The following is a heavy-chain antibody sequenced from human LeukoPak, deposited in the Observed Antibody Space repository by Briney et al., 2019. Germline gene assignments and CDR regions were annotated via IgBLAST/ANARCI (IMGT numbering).Heavy chain of an antibody. CDR1: GFTFSSYW. V-gene: IGHV3-74*01. Sequence: GGSLRLSYAASGFTFSSYWMHWVRQAPGKGLVWVSRINSDGSSTSYADSVKGRFTISRDNAKNTLYLQMNSLRAEDTAVYYCACTMGAKYYFDYWGQGTLVTVSS. CDR2: INSDGSST. J-gene: IGHJ4*02. CDR3: ACTMGAKYYFDY. D-gene: IGHD1-26*01.